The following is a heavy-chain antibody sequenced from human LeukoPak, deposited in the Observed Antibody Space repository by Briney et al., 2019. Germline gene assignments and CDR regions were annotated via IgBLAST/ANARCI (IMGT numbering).Heavy chain of an antibody. J-gene: IGHJ4*02. CDR1: GFTFNSYA. V-gene: IGHV3-23*01. CDR3: AKGPWEGSGYIDY. D-gene: IGHD3-3*01. Sequence: GGSLRLSCAASGFTFNSYAMNWVRQAPGKGLEWVSIISGSGGSTYYADSVMGRFTISRDNSKNTLYLQMNSLRAEDTAVYYCAKGPWEGSGYIDYWGQGILVTVSS. CDR2: ISGSGGST.